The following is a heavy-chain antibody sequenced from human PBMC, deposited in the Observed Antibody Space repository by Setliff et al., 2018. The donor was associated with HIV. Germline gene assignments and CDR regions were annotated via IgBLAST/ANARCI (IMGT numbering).Heavy chain of an antibody. CDR3: ARGMDYYDTSGYIFFPGLPDY. CDR2: IIPIFGTT. D-gene: IGHD3-22*01. J-gene: IGHJ4*02. V-gene: IGHV1-69*05. Sequence: SVKVSCKASGGTFSSYAISWVRQAPGQGLEWMGGIIPIFGTTNYAQKFQGRVTITTDESTTTAYMELSRLRSDDTAVYYCARGMDYYDTSGYIFFPGLPDYWGQGTLVTVSS. CDR1: GGTFSSYA.